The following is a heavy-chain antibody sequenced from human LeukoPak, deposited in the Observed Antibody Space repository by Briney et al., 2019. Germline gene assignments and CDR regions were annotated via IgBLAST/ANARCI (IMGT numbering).Heavy chain of an antibody. Sequence: PSETLSLTCAVYGGSFSGYYWSWIRQPPGKGLEWIGEINHSGSTNYNPSLKSRVTISVDTSKNQFSLKLSSVTAADTAVYYCARAGAAGIPFEGNWFDPWGQGTLVTVSS. J-gene: IGHJ5*02. V-gene: IGHV4-34*01. CDR1: GGSFSGYY. CDR2: INHSGST. CDR3: ARAGAAGIPFEGNWFDP. D-gene: IGHD6-13*01.